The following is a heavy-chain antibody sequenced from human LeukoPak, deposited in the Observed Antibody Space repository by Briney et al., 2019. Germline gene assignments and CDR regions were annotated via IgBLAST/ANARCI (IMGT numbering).Heavy chain of an antibody. D-gene: IGHD3-22*01. CDR3: ARDLFSFYYDSSGYCDY. J-gene: IGHJ4*02. Sequence: PGGSLRLSCVASGFSFSDYYMNWFRQAPGKGVEWLSFISCSGHNILCTDSVKGRFTVSRDNVKKTVFLQMNSLRADDTAVYYCARDLFSFYYDSSGYCDYWGQGTRVTVSS. V-gene: IGHV3-11*01. CDR2: ISCSGHNI. CDR1: GFSFSDYY.